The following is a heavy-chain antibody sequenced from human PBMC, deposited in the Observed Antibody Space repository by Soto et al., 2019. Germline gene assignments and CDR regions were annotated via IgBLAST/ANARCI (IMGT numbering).Heavy chain of an antibody. J-gene: IGHJ2*01. Sequence: QVQLQESGPGLVKPSQTLSLTFTVSGGSISSGGYYWSWIRQHPGKGLEWIGYIYYSGSTYYNPSLKSRVTISVDTSKNQFSLKLSSVTAADTAVYYCAREDYDSSGYYYDSHWYFDLWGRGTLVTVSS. CDR2: IYYSGST. V-gene: IGHV4-31*03. D-gene: IGHD3-22*01. CDR3: AREDYDSSGYYYDSHWYFDL. CDR1: GGSISSGGYY.